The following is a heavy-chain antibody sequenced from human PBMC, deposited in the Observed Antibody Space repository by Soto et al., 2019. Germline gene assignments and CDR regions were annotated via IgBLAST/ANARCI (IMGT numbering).Heavy chain of an antibody. Sequence: PSETLSLTCTVSGGSISSYYWSWIRQPPGKGLEWIGYIYYSGSTNYNPSLKSRVTISVDTSKNQFSLKLSSVTAADTAVYYCARQHPYGDYDYWGQGTLVTVSS. V-gene: IGHV4-59*08. D-gene: IGHD4-17*01. CDR2: IYYSGST. J-gene: IGHJ4*02. CDR3: ARQHPYGDYDY. CDR1: GGSISSYY.